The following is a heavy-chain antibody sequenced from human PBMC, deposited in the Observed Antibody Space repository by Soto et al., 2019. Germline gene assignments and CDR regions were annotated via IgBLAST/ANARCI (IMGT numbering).Heavy chain of an antibody. V-gene: IGHV3-7*01. J-gene: IGHJ5*02. Sequence: GGSLRLSCAASGFTFSSYWMSWVRQAPGKGLEWVANIKQDVSEKYYVDSVKGRFTISRDNAKNSLYLQMNSLRAEDTAVYYCARSIAARLNWFDPWGQGTLVTVS. D-gene: IGHD6-6*01. CDR2: IKQDVSEK. CDR1: GFTFSSYW. CDR3: ARSIAARLNWFDP.